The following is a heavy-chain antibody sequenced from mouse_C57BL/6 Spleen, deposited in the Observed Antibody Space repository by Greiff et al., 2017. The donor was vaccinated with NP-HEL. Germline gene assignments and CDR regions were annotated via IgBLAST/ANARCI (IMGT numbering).Heavy chain of an antibody. D-gene: IGHD1-1*01. CDR2: IYPGDGDT. J-gene: IGHJ1*03. Sequence: VQLQQSGAELVKPGASLKISCKASGYAFSSYWMNWVKQRPGKGLEWIGQIYPGDGDTNYNGKFKGKATLTADKSSSTAYMQLSSLTSEDSAVYCCARDGSSLSYWYFDVWGTGTTVTVSS. CDR3: ARDGSSLSYWYFDV. CDR1: GYAFSSYW. V-gene: IGHV1-80*01.